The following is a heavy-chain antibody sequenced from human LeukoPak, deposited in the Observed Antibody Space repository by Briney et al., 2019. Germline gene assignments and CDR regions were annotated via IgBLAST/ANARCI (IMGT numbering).Heavy chain of an antibody. CDR3: ARGVALGYFDWSGS. V-gene: IGHV1-18*01. J-gene: IGHJ4*02. D-gene: IGHD3-9*01. CDR2: ISPYNGNT. Sequence: ASVKLSCKASGYTFNTHGINWVRQAPGQGLEWMRWISPYNGNTHYAQNIQDRITMTTETSTSTAYLEVRSLRFDDTAVYYCARGVALGYFDWSGSWGQGTLVTVSS. CDR1: GYTFNTHG.